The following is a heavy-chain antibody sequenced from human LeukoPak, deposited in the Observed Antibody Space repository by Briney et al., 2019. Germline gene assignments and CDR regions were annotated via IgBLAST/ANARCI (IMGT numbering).Heavy chain of an antibody. J-gene: IGHJ4*02. Sequence: GGSLRLSCAASGFTFSSYSMNWVRQAPGKGLEWVSSISSSSSYIYYADSVKGRFTISRDNAKNSLYLQMNSLRAEDTAVYYCAREGYYYDSSGYSGDYWGQGTLVTVSS. CDR2: ISSSSSYI. CDR1: GFTFSSYS. D-gene: IGHD3-22*01. V-gene: IGHV3-21*01. CDR3: AREGYYYDSSGYSGDY.